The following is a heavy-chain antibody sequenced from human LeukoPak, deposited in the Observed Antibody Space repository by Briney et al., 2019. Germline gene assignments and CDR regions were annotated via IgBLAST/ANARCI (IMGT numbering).Heavy chain of an antibody. D-gene: IGHD3-3*01. CDR1: GGSISTYY. V-gene: IGHV4-59*12. Sequence: PSETLSLTCTVSGGSISTYYWSWIRQPPGKGLEWIGYIYHSGSTKYNPSLKSRVTISVDTSKNQFSLKLSSVTAADTAVYYCARDTIGYYDFWSGYYAELIFDYWGQGTLVTVSS. CDR2: IYHSGST. CDR3: ARDTIGYYDFWSGYYAELIFDY. J-gene: IGHJ4*02.